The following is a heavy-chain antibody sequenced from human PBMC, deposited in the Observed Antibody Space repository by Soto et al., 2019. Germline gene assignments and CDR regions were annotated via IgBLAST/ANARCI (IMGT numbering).Heavy chain of an antibody. CDR1: GFTFSNYA. Sequence: EVQLLESGGGLVQPGGSLRLSCAASGFTFSNYAMTWVRQAPGKGLEWVSVITGSGGGTYFVDSVRVRFTICRDNSKNTVYLQMNRLRAEDTAVYSCAKRPLTAAGFDYWGQGTLVTVSS. D-gene: IGHD6-13*01. CDR2: ITGSGGGT. CDR3: AKRPLTAAGFDY. J-gene: IGHJ4*02. V-gene: IGHV3-23*01.